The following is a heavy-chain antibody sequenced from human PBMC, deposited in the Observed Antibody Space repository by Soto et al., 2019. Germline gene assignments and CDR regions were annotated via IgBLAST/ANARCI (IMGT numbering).Heavy chain of an antibody. CDR2: IMPVFPTP. Sequence: QVQLVQYGAEVKKPGSSVKVSCKTSGGTLRTSAISWLRQAPGHGLEWMGGIMPVFPTPDYAQKFQGRVNSTAGESTSTAYMELSSLGSEDPAVYYCARDKVRQQLGWNYYYIMDVWGQGTTVTVSS. D-gene: IGHD6-19*01. J-gene: IGHJ6*02. CDR3: ARDKVRQQLGWNYYYIMDV. V-gene: IGHV1-69*12. CDR1: GGTLRTSA.